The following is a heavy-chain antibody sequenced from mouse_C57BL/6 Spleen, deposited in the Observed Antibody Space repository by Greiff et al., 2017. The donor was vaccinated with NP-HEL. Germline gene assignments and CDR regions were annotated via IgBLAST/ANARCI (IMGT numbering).Heavy chain of an antibody. J-gene: IGHJ1*03. V-gene: IGHV1-76*01. Sequence: VQLQQSGAELVRPGASVKLSCKASGYTFTDYYINWVKQRPGQGLEWIARIYPGSGNTYYNEKFKGKATLTAEKSSSTAYMQLSSLTSEDSAVYFWARVHYGSSYDWYFDVWGTGTTVTVSS. CDR1: GYTFTDYY. CDR3: ARVHYGSSYDWYFDV. D-gene: IGHD1-1*01. CDR2: IYPGSGNT.